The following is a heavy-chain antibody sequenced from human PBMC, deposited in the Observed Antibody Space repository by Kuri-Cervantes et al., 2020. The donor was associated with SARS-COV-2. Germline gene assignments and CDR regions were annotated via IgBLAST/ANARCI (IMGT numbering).Heavy chain of an antibody. CDR2: IYTSGST. Sequence: LRLPCTVSGGSISSGSYYWSWIRQPAGKGLEWIGRIYTSGSTNYNPSLKSRVTISVDTSKNQFSLKLSSVTAADTAVYYCARAAGPAARTSWFDPWGQGTLVTVSS. J-gene: IGHJ5*02. CDR3: ARAAGPAARTSWFDP. CDR1: GGSISSGSYY. V-gene: IGHV4-61*02. D-gene: IGHD2-2*01.